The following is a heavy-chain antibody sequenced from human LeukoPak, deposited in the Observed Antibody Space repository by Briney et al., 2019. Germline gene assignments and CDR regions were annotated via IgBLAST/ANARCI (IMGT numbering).Heavy chain of an antibody. D-gene: IGHD2-2*01. V-gene: IGHV1-2*02. CDR3: ARGGGGVVPAAPSDY. J-gene: IGHJ4*02. Sequence: ASVKASCKASGYTFTGYYMHWVRQSPGQGLEWMGWINPNSGGTNYAQKFQGRVTMTRDTSISTAYMELSRLRSDDTAVYYCARGGGGVVPAAPSDYWGQGTLVTVSS. CDR1: GYTFTGYY. CDR2: INPNSGGT.